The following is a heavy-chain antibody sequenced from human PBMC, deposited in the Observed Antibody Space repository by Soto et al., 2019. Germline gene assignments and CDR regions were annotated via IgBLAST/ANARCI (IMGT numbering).Heavy chain of an antibody. CDR1: GGSFSGYY. D-gene: IGHD6-13*01. CDR3: ARVPRIAAAGYYFYYGMDV. Sequence: SETLSLTCAVYGGSFSGYYWSWIRQPPGKGLEWIGEINHSGSTNYNPSLKSRVPISVDTTKNQFSLKLSSVTAADTAVYYCARVPRIAAAGYYFYYGMDVWGQGTTVTVSS. J-gene: IGHJ6*02. V-gene: IGHV4-34*01. CDR2: INHSGST.